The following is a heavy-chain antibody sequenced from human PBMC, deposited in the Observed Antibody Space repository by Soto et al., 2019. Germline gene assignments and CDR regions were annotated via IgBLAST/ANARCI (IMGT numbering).Heavy chain of an antibody. V-gene: IGHV1-3*01. CDR1: GYTFTSYA. D-gene: IGHD3-9*01. CDR2: INAGNGNT. Sequence: ASVKVSCKASGYTFTSYAMHWVRQAPGQRLEWMGWINAGNGNTKYSQKFQGRVTITRDTSASTAYMELSSLRSEDTAVYYCARVGANYDILIGYFSAYYFDYWGQGTLVTVSS. CDR3: ARVGANYDILIGYFSAYYFDY. J-gene: IGHJ4*02.